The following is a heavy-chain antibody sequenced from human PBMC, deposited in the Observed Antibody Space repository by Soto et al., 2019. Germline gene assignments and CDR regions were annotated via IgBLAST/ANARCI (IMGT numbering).Heavy chain of an antibody. J-gene: IGHJ5*02. CDR1: GFTFRSYG. CDR3: ENEPSYYDSA. V-gene: IGHV3-30*18. Sequence: QVQLVESGGGAVQPGRSLRLSCATSGFTFRSYGMHWVRQAPGKGLEWVAVVSYDGSNKYYSDSVKGRFTISRDNAKNTLYLQINSLRAEDTSVYYCENEPSYYDSAWGQGTLVTVSS. CDR2: VSYDGSNK. D-gene: IGHD3-10*01.